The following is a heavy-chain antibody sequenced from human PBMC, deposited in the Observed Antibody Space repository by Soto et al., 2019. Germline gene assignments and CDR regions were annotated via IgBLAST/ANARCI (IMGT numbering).Heavy chain of an antibody. V-gene: IGHV4-31*03. D-gene: IGHD3-22*01. J-gene: IGHJ5*02. CDR2: IYYSGST. CDR3: ARYWDSSGYYYFYWFDP. CDR1: GGSISSGGYY. Sequence: QVQLQESGPGLVKPSQTLSLTCTVSGGSISSGGYYWSWIRQHPGKGLEWSGYIYYSGSTYYNPSLKSRVTISVDTSKNQFSLKLSSVTAADTAVYYCARYWDSSGYYYFYWFDPWGQGTLVTVSS.